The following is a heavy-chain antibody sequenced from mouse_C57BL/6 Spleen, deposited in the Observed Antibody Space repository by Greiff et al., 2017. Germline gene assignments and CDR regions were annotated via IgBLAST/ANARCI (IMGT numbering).Heavy chain of an antibody. CDR1: GYAFSSYW. CDR2: IYPGDGDT. J-gene: IGHJ1*03. D-gene: IGHD1-1*01. Sequence: QVQLQQSGAELVKPGASVKISCKASGYAFSSYWMNWVKQRPGKGLEWIGQIYPGDGDTNYNGKFKGKATLTADKSSSTAYMQLSSLTSEDSAVYVCARDYYGSRRGYFDVWGTGTTVTVSS. CDR3: ARDYYGSRRGYFDV. V-gene: IGHV1-80*01.